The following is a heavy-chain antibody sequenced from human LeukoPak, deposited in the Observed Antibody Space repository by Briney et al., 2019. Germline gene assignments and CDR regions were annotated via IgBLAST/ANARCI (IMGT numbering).Heavy chain of an antibody. CDR1: GYTFTGYY. CDR2: INPDTGGT. J-gene: IGHJ6*02. CDR3: AREGVVKGTDV. Sequence: ASVKVSCKASGYTFTGYYMHWGRQAPGQGLEWMGWINPDTGGTNYAQNFQGRVTMTRDTSISTAYMELSTLRSDDTAVYYCAREGVVKGTDVWGQGTTVTVSS. V-gene: IGHV1-2*02.